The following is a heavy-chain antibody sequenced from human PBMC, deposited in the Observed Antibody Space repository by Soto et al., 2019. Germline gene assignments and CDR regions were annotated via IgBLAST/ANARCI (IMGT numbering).Heavy chain of an antibody. Sequence: EVQLLESGGGLVQPGGSLRLSCAASGFSFSTYSMAWVRQTPGKGLAWVSGLSGGGSNTFYADSVQGRFTISVDNSKNTVYLQMNSLRVEDTAVYYCARWAGDGDVWGQGTLVTVSS. CDR3: ARWAGDGDV. CDR1: GFSFSTYS. D-gene: IGHD4-17*01. J-gene: IGHJ4*02. CDR2: LSGGGSNT. V-gene: IGHV3-23*01.